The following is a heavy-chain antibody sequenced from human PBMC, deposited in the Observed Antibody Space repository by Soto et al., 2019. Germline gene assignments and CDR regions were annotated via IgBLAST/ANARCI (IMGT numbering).Heavy chain of an antibody. CDR3: TRAYASSPLDY. CDR1: AFNFADYA. CDR2: IRAKAHGRTT. J-gene: IGHJ4*02. V-gene: IGHV3-49*04. Sequence: GGSLRLSCTASAFNFADYAMNWVRQVPGKGLEWVGFIRAKAHGRTTDYAASVKGRFTISRDDSKSIAYLQMNSLKTEDTALYCRTRAYASSPLDYWGQGTRVTVSS. D-gene: IGHD2-8*01.